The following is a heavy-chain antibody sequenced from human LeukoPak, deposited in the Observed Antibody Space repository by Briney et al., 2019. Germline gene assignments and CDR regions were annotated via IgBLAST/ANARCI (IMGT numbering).Heavy chain of an antibody. V-gene: IGHV7-4-1*02. CDR2: INTNTGNP. J-gene: IGHJ4*02. CDR3: ARDGPWSPNYFDY. Sequence: ASVKVSSTASGYTFTSYAMNWVRQAPGQGLEWMGWINTNTGNPTYAQGFTGRFVFSLDTSVSTAYLQISSLKAEDTAVYYCARDGPWSPNYFDYWGQGTLVTVSS. D-gene: IGHD3/OR15-3a*01. CDR1: GYTFTSYA.